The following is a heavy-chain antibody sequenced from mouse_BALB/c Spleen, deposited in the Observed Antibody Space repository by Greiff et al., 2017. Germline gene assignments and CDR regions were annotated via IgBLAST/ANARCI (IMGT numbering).Heavy chain of an antibody. CDR1: GFNIKDTY. CDR3: ARWYDYDDDFDY. Sequence: VQLQQSGAELVKPGASVTLSCTASGFNIKDTYMHWVKQRPEQGLEWIGRFDPANGNTKYDPKFQGKATITADTSSNTAYLQLSSLTSEDTAVYYCARWYDYDDDFDYWGQGTTLTVSA. D-gene: IGHD2-4*01. J-gene: IGHJ2*01. CDR2: FDPANGNT. V-gene: IGHV14-3*02.